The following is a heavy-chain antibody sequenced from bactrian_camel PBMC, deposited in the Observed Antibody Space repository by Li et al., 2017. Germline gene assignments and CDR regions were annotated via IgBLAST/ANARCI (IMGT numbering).Heavy chain of an antibody. V-gene: IGHV3S26*01. Sequence: HVQLVESGGGSAQTGGSLTLSCVASGLTASGYCVGWFRRPGKEREGVAAIDVNGKTTYADFVKGRFTLAQGPSNTLVLEMKDLKAEDIAMYYCAVTIRCSHRTDDYGFEYWDKGTQVTVS. CDR1: GLTASGYC. CDR2: IDVNGKT. J-gene: IGHJ4*01. D-gene: IGHD5*01. CDR3: AVTIRCSHRTDDYGFEY.